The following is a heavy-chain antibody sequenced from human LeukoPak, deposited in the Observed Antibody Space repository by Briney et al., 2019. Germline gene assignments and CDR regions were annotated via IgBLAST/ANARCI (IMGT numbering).Heavy chain of an antibody. V-gene: IGHV4-39*01. Sequence: SETLSLTCTVSGGSISSSSYYWGWIRQPPGKGLEWIGSIYYSGSTYYNPSLKSRVTISVDTSENQFSLKLSSVTAADTAVYYCARHEDTAMRPADYWGQGTLVTVSS. D-gene: IGHD5-18*01. J-gene: IGHJ4*02. CDR1: GGSISSSSYY. CDR2: IYYSGST. CDR3: ARHEDTAMRPADY.